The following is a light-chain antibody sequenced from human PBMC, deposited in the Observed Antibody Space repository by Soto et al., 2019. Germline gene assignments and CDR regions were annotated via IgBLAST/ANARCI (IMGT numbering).Light chain of an antibody. J-gene: IGLJ1*01. CDR2: DVI. V-gene: IGLV2-14*03. Sequence: QSVLTQPASVSGSPGQSITISCTGTSSDVGGYIHVSWYQQYQGKAPKVILYDVIYRPSGVSDRFSGSKSGNTASLTISGLQAEDEADYFCSSYSSSNTLRLFGTGTKLTVL. CDR1: SSDVGGYIH. CDR3: SSYSSSNTLRL.